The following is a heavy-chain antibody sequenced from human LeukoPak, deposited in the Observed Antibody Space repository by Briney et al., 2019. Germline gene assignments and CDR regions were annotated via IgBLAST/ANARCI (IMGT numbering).Heavy chain of an antibody. CDR3: ANEHDSNGYYPDY. CDR1: GFTVSSYG. J-gene: IGHJ4*02. D-gene: IGHD3-22*01. CDR2: ISYDGSTK. Sequence: GGSLRLSCAASGFTVSSYGMHWVRQAPGKGLEWVALISYDGSTKYYADSVKGRFTISRDNPKSTLYLQMNSLRAEDTAVYYCANEHDSNGYYPDYWGQGILVTVSS. V-gene: IGHV3-30*18.